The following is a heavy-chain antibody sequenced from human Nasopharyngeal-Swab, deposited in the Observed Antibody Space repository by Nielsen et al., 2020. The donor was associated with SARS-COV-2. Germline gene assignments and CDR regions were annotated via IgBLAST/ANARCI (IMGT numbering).Heavy chain of an antibody. Sequence: SVKVSCKASGGTFSSYAISWVRQAPGQGLEWMGGIIPIFGTANYAQKFQGRVTITADKSTSTAYMELSSLRSEDTAVYYCARVAVVTAIGYYYYYMDVWGKGTTVTVSS. D-gene: IGHD2-21*02. CDR2: IIPIFGTA. CDR1: GGTFSSYA. V-gene: IGHV1-69*06. J-gene: IGHJ6*03. CDR3: ARVAVVTAIGYYYYYMDV.